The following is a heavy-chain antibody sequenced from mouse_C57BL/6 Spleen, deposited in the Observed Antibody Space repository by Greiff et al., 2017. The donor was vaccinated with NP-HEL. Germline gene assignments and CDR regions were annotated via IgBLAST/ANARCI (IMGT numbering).Heavy chain of an antibody. Sequence: VQLQQSGAELVKPGASVKLSCTASGFNIKDYYMHWVKQRTEQGLEWIGRIDPEDGDTKYAPKFKGKATITADTSSNTDYLQLSSLTSEDTAVYYCASPYDYDGFDYWGQGTTLTVSS. CDR1: GFNIKDYY. D-gene: IGHD2-4*01. J-gene: IGHJ2*01. CDR3: ASPYDYDGFDY. V-gene: IGHV14-2*01. CDR2: IDPEDGDT.